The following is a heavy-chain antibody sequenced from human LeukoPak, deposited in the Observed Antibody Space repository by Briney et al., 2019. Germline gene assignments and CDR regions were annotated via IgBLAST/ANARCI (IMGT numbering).Heavy chain of an antibody. V-gene: IGHV3-64*04. CDR1: GFTFKTYA. J-gene: IGHJ4*02. CDR3: ARSLSGYNTDPFFEQ. CDR2: ITTDGTTT. D-gene: IGHD5-12*01. Sequence: GGSLRLSCTASGFTFKTYAMHWVRQAPGRGLEYVSSITTDGTTTYHADSVKGRFTISRDHARDSLYLEMNSLRVEDTAVYYCARSLSGYNTDPFFEQWGQGALVTVS.